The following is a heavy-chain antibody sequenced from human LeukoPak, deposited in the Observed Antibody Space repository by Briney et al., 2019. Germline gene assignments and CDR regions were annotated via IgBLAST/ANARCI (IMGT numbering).Heavy chain of an antibody. Sequence: PGGSLRLSCAASGFTFSSYWMSWVRQAPGKGLECVANTKQDGTEKYYVDSVKGRFAISRDNAKKSLYLQMSSLRAEDTAVYYCAKCGGTVAEGVVPFDPWGQGTLVTVSS. V-gene: IGHV3-7*05. CDR3: AKCGGTVAEGVVPFDP. CDR1: GFTFSSYW. D-gene: IGHD6-19*01. CDR2: TKQDGTEK. J-gene: IGHJ5*02.